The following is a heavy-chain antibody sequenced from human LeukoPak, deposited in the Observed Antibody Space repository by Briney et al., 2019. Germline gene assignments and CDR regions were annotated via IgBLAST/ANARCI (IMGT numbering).Heavy chain of an antibody. CDR3: AGPLYSSSWS. CDR2: ISAGGGAT. CDR1: GFTFGTYA. D-gene: IGHD6-13*01. J-gene: IGHJ5*02. V-gene: IGHV3-23*01. Sequence: GGSLRLSCAASGFTFGTYAMHWVRQAPGKGLEWVSSISAGGGATYSADSVKGRFTISRDNSKNTLYLQMNSLRAEDTAVYYCAGPLYSSSWSWGQGTLVTVSS.